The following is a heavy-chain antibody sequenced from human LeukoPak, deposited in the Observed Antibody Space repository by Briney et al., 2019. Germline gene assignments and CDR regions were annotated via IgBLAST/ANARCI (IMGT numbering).Heavy chain of an antibody. CDR2: INHSGST. CDR3: ARGLRTYYYDSSGYYNWFDP. J-gene: IGHJ5*02. Sequence: SETLSLTCAVYGGSFSGYYWSWIRQPPGKGLEWIGEINHSGSTNYNPSLKSRVTISVDTSKNQFSLKLSSVTAADTAVYYRARGLRTYYYDSSGYYNWFDPWGQGTLVTVSS. D-gene: IGHD3-22*01. V-gene: IGHV4-34*01. CDR1: GGSFSGYY.